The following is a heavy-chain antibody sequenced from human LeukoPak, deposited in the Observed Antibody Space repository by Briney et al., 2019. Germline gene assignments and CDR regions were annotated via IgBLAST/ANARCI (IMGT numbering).Heavy chain of an antibody. CDR1: GYTLTELS. CDR2: FDPEDGET. J-gene: IGHJ3*02. CDR3: ATDQDYSLELSFGAFDI. Sequence: ASVKVSCKVSGYTLTELSMHWVRQAPGKGLEWMGGFDPEDGETIYAQKFQGRVTMTEDTSTDTAYMELSSLRSEDTAVYYCATDQDYSLELSFGAFDIWGQGTMVTVSS. D-gene: IGHD1-7*01. V-gene: IGHV1-24*01.